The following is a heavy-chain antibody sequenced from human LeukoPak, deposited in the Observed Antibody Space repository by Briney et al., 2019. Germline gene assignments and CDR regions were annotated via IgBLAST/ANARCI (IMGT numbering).Heavy chain of an antibody. J-gene: IGHJ4*02. V-gene: IGHV4-59*01. Sequence: SETLSLTCTVSGGSISSYYWSWIRQPPGKGLEWIGHIYYSGSTNYNPSLKSRVTISVDTSKNQFSLKLSSVTAADTAVYYCARAGYRQYYFDYWGQGTLVTVSS. D-gene: IGHD5-12*01. CDR2: IYYSGST. CDR3: ARAGYRQYYFDY. CDR1: GGSISSYY.